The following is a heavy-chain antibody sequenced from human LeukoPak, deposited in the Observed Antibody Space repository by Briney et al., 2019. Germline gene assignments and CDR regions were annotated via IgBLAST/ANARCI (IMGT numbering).Heavy chain of an antibody. D-gene: IGHD6-13*01. V-gene: IGHV3-30-3*01. J-gene: IGHJ4*02. Sequence: GGSLRLSCAASGFSFRSFAMHWVRQAPCRGLEWVAVISYDGSNKNYGDSVKGRFTISRDNSKNTLYLQMNSLRAEDTAVYYCARDSKLIAGGGSYFDNWGQGTLVTVSS. CDR3: ARDSKLIAGGGSYFDN. CDR1: GFSFRSFA. CDR2: ISYDGSNK.